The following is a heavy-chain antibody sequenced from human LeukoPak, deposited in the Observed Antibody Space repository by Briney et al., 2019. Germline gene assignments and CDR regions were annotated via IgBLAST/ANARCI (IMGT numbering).Heavy chain of an antibody. J-gene: IGHJ4*02. V-gene: IGHV3-23*01. CDR1: GFTFSSYG. CDR2: ISGSGGRT. CDR3: AKDLYDLVYAISFDY. D-gene: IGHD2-8*01. Sequence: GSLRLSCAASGFTFSSYGMSWVRQAPGKGLEWVSTISGSGGRTYYADSVKGRFTISRDNSKNTLYLQINSLRDEDTAVYYCAKDLYDLVYAISFDYWGQGTLVTVSS.